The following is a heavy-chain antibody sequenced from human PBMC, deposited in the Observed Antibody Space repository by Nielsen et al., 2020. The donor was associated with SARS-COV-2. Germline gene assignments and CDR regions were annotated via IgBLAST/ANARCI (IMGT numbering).Heavy chain of an antibody. CDR1: GDSVSSTNTG. J-gene: IGHJ4*02. CDR2: THYSSQWNN. Sequence: SQTLSLTCVISGDSVSSTNTGWNWIRQPPSRGLEWLGRTHYSSQWNNDYAVSVRGRMTIDADTGKNQYSLHLTSVTPEDTAVYYCARGYLQTGFDYWSQGILVTVSS. CDR3: ARGYLQTGFDY. V-gene: IGHV6-1*01. D-gene: IGHD3-9*01.